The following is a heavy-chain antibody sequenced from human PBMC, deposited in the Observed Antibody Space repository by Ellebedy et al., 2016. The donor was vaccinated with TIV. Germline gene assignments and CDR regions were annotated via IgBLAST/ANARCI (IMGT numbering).Heavy chain of an antibody. Sequence: ASVKVSCXASGYTFTSYDINWVRQATGQGLEWMGWMNPNSGNTGYAQKFQGRVTMTRNTSISTAYMKLSSLRSEDTAVYYCARVLSSNYDFWSGYYARYYYYYYMDVWGKGTTVTVSS. V-gene: IGHV1-8*01. CDR3: ARVLSSNYDFWSGYYARYYYYYYMDV. D-gene: IGHD3-3*01. CDR2: MNPNSGNT. J-gene: IGHJ6*03. CDR1: GYTFTSYD.